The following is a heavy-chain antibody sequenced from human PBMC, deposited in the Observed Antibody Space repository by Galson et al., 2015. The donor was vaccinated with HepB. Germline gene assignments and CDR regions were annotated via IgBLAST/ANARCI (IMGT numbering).Heavy chain of an antibody. Sequence: ETLSLTCTVSGGSISSSSYYWGWIRQPPGKGLEWIGSIYYSGSTYYNPSLKSRVTISVDTSKNQFSLKLSSVTAADTAVYYCARRLRYFDWVDYYFDYWGQGTLVTVSS. J-gene: IGHJ4*02. D-gene: IGHD3-9*01. V-gene: IGHV4-39*01. CDR3: ARRLRYFDWVDYYFDY. CDR2: IYYSGST. CDR1: GGSISSSSYY.